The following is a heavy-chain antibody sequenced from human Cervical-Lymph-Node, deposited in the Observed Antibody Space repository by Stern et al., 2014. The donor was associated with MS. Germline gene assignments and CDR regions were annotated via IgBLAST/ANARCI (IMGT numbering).Heavy chain of an antibody. Sequence: VQLVESGSQVRKPGASVKVSCQASGYTFINYDIFWVRQATGQGLEWMGWVNPNNANTGHAQKFQGRVTMTRNTSISTAYMELSGLRSDDTAVYYCVRGGLSYGYGLDAWGQGTAVIVSS. V-gene: IGHV1-8*01. J-gene: IGHJ6*02. D-gene: IGHD3-16*01. CDR2: VNPNNANT. CDR3: VRGGLSYGYGLDA. CDR1: GYTFINYD.